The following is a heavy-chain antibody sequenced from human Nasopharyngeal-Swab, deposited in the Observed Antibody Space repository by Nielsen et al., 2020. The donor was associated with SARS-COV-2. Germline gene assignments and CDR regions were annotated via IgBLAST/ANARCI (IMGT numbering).Heavy chain of an antibody. CDR2: ISGSGGST. D-gene: IGHD3-10*01. J-gene: IGHJ4*02. V-gene: IGHV3-23*01. Sequence: WIRQPPGKGLEWVSAISGSGGSTYYADSVKGRFTISRDNSKNTLYLQMNSLRAEDTAVYYCANPGLEWLPIPMVRGDADYWGQGTLVTVSS. CDR3: ANPGLEWLPIPMVRGDADY.